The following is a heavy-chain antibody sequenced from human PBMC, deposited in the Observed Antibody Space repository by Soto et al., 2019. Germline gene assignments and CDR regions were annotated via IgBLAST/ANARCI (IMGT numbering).Heavy chain of an antibody. CDR2: ISAKSGNT. J-gene: IGHJ4*02. D-gene: IGHD1-7*01. Sequence: QLVQSGAEVKKPGASVKVSCKASGYTFTTSGFNWVRQAPGQGLEWMGWISAKSGNTNYAQKLQGRVTMTTDTSTSTVYMERKSLTSDDTAIYYCTRAGASDWNYVSTSSWGQGTLVTGSS. V-gene: IGHV1-18*04. CDR1: GYTFTTSG. CDR3: TRAGASDWNYVSTSS.